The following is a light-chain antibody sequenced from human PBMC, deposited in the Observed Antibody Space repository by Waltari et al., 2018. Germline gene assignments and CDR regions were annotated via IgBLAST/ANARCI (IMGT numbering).Light chain of an antibody. CDR3: QQSYRTPPLT. V-gene: IGKV1-39*01. Sequence: DIQMTQSPSSLSASVGDRVTITCRASQSISGYLNWYQQKPGKAPKVLIYATSSLQSGVPSRFSGGGSGTDFTLTISSLQPEDFATYYCQQSYRTPPLTFGGGTKVEIK. CDR1: QSISGY. J-gene: IGKJ4*01. CDR2: ATS.